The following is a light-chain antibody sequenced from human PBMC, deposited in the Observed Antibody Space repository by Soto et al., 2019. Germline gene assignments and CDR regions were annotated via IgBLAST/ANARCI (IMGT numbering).Light chain of an antibody. CDR1: QSISSC. V-gene: IGKV1-5*03. CDR3: QQYNSYPST. J-gene: IGKJ2*01. Sequence: DIQMTQSPSTLSASVGDIVNITCRASQSISSCLAWYQQKPGKAPKLLIYKASSLESGVPSRFSGSGSGTEVSLTISSLQPDDFANYYCQQYNSYPSTFGQGTKLEL. CDR2: KAS.